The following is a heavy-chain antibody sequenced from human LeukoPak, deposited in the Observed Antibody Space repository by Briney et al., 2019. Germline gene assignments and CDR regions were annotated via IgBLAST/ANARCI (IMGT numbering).Heavy chain of an antibody. CDR2: IYHSGST. CDR3: ARGQLGMDV. D-gene: IGHD5-18*01. CDR1: GGSISSGGYS. Sequence: PSETLSLTCAVSGGSISSGGYSWSWIRQPPGKGLEWIGYIYHSGSTYYNPSLKSRVTISVDRSKNQFSLKLSSVTAADTAVYYCARGQLGMDVWGQGTTVTVPS. V-gene: IGHV4-30-2*01. J-gene: IGHJ6*02.